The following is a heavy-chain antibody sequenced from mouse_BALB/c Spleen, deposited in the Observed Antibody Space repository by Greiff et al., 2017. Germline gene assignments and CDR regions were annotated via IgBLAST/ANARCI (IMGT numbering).Heavy chain of an antibody. CDR3: TRGITTVVGYAMDY. CDR1: GYTFTSYT. CDR2: INPSSGYT. Sequence: QVQLQQSGAELARPGASVKMSCKASGYTFTSYTMHWVKQRPGQGLEWIGYINPSSGYTNYNQKFKDKATLTADKSSSTAYMQLSSLTSEDSAVYYCTRGITTVVGYAMDYWGQGTSVTVSS. D-gene: IGHD1-1*01. V-gene: IGHV1-4*01. J-gene: IGHJ4*01.